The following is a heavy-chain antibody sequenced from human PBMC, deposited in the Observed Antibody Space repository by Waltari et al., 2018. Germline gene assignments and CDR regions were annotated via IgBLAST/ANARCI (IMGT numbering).Heavy chain of an antibody. V-gene: IGHV4-61*02. CDR3: ASFCGGDCFYDY. Sequence: QVQLQESGPGLVKPSQTLSLTCTVSGGSISSGSYYWSWIRQPAGKGLEWIGRIYTSGSTNYNPSLKSRVTISVDTSNNQFSLKLSSVTAADTAVYYCASFCGGDCFYDYWGQGTLVTVSS. CDR2: IYTSGST. CDR1: GGSISSGSYY. J-gene: IGHJ4*02. D-gene: IGHD2-21*02.